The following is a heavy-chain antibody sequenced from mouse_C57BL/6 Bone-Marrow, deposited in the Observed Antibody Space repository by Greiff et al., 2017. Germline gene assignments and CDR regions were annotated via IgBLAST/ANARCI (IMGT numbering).Heavy chain of an antibody. D-gene: IGHD1-1*01. CDR3: DSFYYGSSYERFAY. J-gene: IGHJ3*01. Sequence: QVQLKESGPGLVAPSQSLSITCTVSGFSLTSYGVDWVRQSPGKGLEWLGVIWGVGSTNYNSALKSRLSISKDNSKSQVFLKMNSLQTDDTAMYYCDSFYYGSSYERFAYWGQGTLVTFSA. V-gene: IGHV2-6*01. CDR1: GFSLTSYG. CDR2: IWGVGST.